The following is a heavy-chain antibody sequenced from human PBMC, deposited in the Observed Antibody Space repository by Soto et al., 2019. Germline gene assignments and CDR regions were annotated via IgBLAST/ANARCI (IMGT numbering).Heavy chain of an antibody. J-gene: IGHJ3*02. V-gene: IGHV3-30*18. CDR2: ISYDGSNK. Sequence: VQLVESGGGVVQPGRSLRLSCAASGFTFSSYGMHWVRQAPGKGLEWVAVISYDGSNKYCADSVKGRFTISRDNSKNTLYLQMNSLRAEDTAVYYCAKAMVVVTAISGGGGFDKWGQGTLVTVSS. CDR1: GFTFSSYG. CDR3: AKAMVVVTAISGGGGFDK. D-gene: IGHD2-21*02.